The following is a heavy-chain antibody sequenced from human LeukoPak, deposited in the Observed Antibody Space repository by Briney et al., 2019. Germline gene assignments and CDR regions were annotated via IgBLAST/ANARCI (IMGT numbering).Heavy chain of an antibody. J-gene: IGHJ4*02. V-gene: IGHV3-33*01. CDR3: ARVEGTGSGWPFDY. Sequence: GRSLRLSCAASGFTLSSYGIRWVRQAPGNGLGWVAVIWYDGSNKYYADSVKGRFTISRDNSKNTLYLQMNSLRAEDTAVYYCARVEGTGSGWPFDYWGQGTLVTVSS. CDR1: GFTLSSYG. CDR2: IWYDGSNK. D-gene: IGHD6-19*01.